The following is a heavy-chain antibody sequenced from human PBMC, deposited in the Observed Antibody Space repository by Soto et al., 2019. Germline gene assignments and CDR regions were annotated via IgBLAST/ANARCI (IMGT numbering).Heavy chain of an antibody. CDR1: EFTFSSYG. Sequence: QVQLVESGGGVVQPGRSLRLSCAASEFTFSSYGMHWVRQAPGKGLEWVALISYDGSNKYYADSVKGRFTISRDNSKNTLFLQMDSLRAEDTAVYYCAKEPGALADAYGMDVWGQGTTVTVSS. D-gene: IGHD6-19*01. J-gene: IGHJ6*02. CDR2: ISYDGSNK. CDR3: AKEPGALADAYGMDV. V-gene: IGHV3-30*18.